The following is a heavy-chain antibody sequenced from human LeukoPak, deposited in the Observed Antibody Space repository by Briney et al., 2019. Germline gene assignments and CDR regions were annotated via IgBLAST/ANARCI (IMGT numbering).Heavy chain of an antibody. CDR2: INQDGTDK. J-gene: IGHJ5*02. V-gene: IGHV3-7*03. D-gene: IGHD1-26*01. CDR3: AREIVGTHKSRFDP. Sequence: GGSLRLSCAASGFTFSGRWMSWLRQAPGEGLEWVANINQDGTDKYYVDSVKGRFTISRDNAKNSLYLQMNSLRAEDTAVDYCAREIVGTHKSRFDPWGQGTLVTVSS. CDR1: GFTFSGRW.